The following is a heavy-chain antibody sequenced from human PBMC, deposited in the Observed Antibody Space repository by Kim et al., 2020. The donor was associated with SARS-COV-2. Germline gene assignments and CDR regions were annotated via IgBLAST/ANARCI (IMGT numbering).Heavy chain of an antibody. CDR3: ARDRYCSGGSFYSADY. Sequence: SLQVRFTNSRDNAKNSLYLRMTSLRAEDTAVYYCARDRYCSGGSFYSADYWGQGTLVTVSS. V-gene: IGHV3-21*01. D-gene: IGHD2-15*01. J-gene: IGHJ4*02.